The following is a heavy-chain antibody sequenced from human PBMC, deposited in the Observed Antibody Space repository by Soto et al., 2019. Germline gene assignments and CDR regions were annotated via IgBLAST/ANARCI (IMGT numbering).Heavy chain of an antibody. CDR1: GGSISSYY. Sequence: QVQLQESGPGLVKPSETLSLTCTVSGGSISSYYWSWIRQPPGKGLEWIGYIYYSGSTNYNPSLKIRVTISVATSKNQFYLKLSSVTAADTAVYYCARLEWELPYAEYFQHWGQGTLVTVSS. V-gene: IGHV4-59*08. D-gene: IGHD1-26*01. CDR2: IYYSGST. CDR3: ARLEWELPYAEYFQH. J-gene: IGHJ1*01.